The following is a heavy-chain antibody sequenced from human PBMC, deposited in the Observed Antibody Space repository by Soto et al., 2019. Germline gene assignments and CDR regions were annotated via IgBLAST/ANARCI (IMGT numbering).Heavy chain of an antibody. CDR2: IYYSGNT. V-gene: IGHV4-31*03. J-gene: IGHJ6*02. CDR3: ARDRLMATAGTARHYFGLDV. CDR1: GGSIRIGGYY. Sequence: PSETVSLTCTVSGGSIRIGGYYWSLVLQNPRRGLEWIGNIYYSGNTYYNPSLKSRLTISVDTSKNQFSLNLSSVTAADTAVYYCARDRLMATAGTARHYFGLDVWGQGTTVTVSS. D-gene: IGHD5-18*01.